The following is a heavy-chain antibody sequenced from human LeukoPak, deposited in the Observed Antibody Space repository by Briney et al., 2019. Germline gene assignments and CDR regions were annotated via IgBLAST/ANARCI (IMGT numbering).Heavy chain of an antibody. J-gene: IGHJ4*02. CDR1: GYNFSAYN. V-gene: IGHV1-2*02. Sequence: ASVKVSCKASGYNFSAYNIQWVRQARGLGLEWMGWIDPKNGHTTYAEKFKGRVMVTRDTSITAVYMELRSLRSDDTAVYYCSRDVSGDGRVYIDHWGPGTPVSVSS. CDR3: SRDVSGDGRVYIDH. CDR2: IDPKNGHT. D-gene: IGHD6-19*01.